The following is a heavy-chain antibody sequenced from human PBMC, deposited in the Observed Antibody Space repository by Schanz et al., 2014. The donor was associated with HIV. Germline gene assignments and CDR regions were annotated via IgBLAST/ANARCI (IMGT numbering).Heavy chain of an antibody. J-gene: IGHJ6*02. CDR2: MNNDVSSR. Sequence: EVQLVESGGGFVQPGGSLTLSCAASGFSFSDYWMHWVHQVPGKGLLWVSRMNNDVSSRLYADSVKGRFTISRDNAKNTLYLQMNRLRAEDTAVYYCAKCPTMVRGTGMDVWGQGTTVTVSS. CDR3: AKCPTMVRGTGMDV. CDR1: GFSFSDYW. D-gene: IGHD3-10*01. V-gene: IGHV3-74*01.